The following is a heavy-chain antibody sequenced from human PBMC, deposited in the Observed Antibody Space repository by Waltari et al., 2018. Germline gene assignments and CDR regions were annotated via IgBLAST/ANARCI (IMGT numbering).Heavy chain of an antibody. J-gene: IGHJ3*01. V-gene: IGHV3-48*03. CDR2: ISSSGSTI. CDR3: AGEPYDSSGDNAFDV. Sequence: EVQLVESGGGLVQPGGSLRLSCAASGFTFSIYEMNWVRPAPGKGLERVSYISSSGSTIYYADSVKGRFTISRDNAKNSLYLQMNSLRAEDTAVYYCAGEPYDSSGDNAFDVWGQGTMVTVSS. CDR1: GFTFSIYE. D-gene: IGHD3-22*01.